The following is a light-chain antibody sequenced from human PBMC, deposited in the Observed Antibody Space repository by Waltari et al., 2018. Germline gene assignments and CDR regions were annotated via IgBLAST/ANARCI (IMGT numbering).Light chain of an antibody. Sequence: QSALTQPASVSGSPGQSITVSCIGTSNDIGSYNFVSWFQQHPGRAPKLMIYDVSERPFGVSNRFAGSKSGNTASLTISGLQAEDEADYYCFSYAGSNSFAFGGGTRVTVL. CDR1: SNDIGSYNF. CDR3: FSYAGSNSFA. V-gene: IGLV2-23*02. J-gene: IGLJ2*01. CDR2: DVS.